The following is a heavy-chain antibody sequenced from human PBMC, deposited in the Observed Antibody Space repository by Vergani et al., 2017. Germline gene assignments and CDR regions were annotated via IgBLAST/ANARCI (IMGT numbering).Heavy chain of an antibody. CDR1: GGSMSGYY. D-gene: IGHD3-10*01. J-gene: IGHJ5*02. CDR2: MYHSGST. Sequence: QVRLQESGPGLVKPSETLSLTCSVSGGSMSGYYWSWIRQPPGKELEWIGYMYHSGSTNYNPSLETRVTISGDTSKNQFSLKLNSVTAADTAVYYCGRVADFYGLGSRLLDLWGQGTLVTVSS. V-gene: IGHV4-59*01. CDR3: GRVADFYGLGSRLLDL.